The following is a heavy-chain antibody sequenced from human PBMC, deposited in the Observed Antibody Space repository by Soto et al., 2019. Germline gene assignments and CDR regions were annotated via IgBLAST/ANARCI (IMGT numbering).Heavy chain of an antibody. D-gene: IGHD2-2*01. CDR1: GGSFSGYY. Sequence: PSETLSLTCAVYGGSFSGYYWSWIRQPPGKGLEWIGEINHSGSTNYNPSLKSRVTISVDTSKNQFSLKLSSVTAADTAVYYCASYRVDCSSTSCQDNWFDPWGQGTLVTVSS. V-gene: IGHV4-34*01. J-gene: IGHJ5*02. CDR3: ASYRVDCSSTSCQDNWFDP. CDR2: INHSGST.